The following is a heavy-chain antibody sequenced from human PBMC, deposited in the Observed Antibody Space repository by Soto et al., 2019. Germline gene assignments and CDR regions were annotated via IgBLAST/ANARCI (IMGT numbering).Heavy chain of an antibody. CDR3: AKGPKLGYCSGGSCYLED. V-gene: IGHV3-9*01. Sequence: EVQLVESGGGLVQPGRSLRLSCAASGFTFDDYAMHWVRQAPGKGLEWVSGISWNSGSIGYADSVKGRFTISRDNAKNSLYLQMNSLRAEDTALYYCAKGPKLGYCSGGSCYLEDWGQGTLVTVSS. CDR1: GFTFDDYA. D-gene: IGHD2-15*01. CDR2: ISWNSGSI. J-gene: IGHJ4*02.